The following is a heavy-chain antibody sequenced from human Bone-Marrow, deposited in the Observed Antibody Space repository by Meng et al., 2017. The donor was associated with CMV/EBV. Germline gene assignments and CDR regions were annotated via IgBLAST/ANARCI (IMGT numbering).Heavy chain of an antibody. V-gene: IGHV1-8*03. J-gene: IGHJ4*02. Sequence: ASVKVSCKASGYTFTSYDINWVRQATGQGLEWMGWMNPNSGNTGYAQKFQGRVTITLEESTSTAYMELSSLRSEDTAVYYCAAGWITEKLGLADYWGQGTLVTVSS. CDR2: MNPNSGNT. D-gene: IGHD7-27*01. CDR1: GYTFTSYD. CDR3: AAGWITEKLGLADY.